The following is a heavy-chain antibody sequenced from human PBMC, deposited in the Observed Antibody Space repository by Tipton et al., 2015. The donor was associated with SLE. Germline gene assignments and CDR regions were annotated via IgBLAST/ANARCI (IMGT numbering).Heavy chain of an antibody. CDR3: ARERRLPTGIAVTGNLNVSDAFDI. Sequence: TLSLTCVVSGDSISTYAWWTWVRQPPGKGLEWIGSIYYSGSTYYNPSLKSRVTISEDRSKNQFSLKLTSVTAADTALYYCARERRLPTGIAVTGNLNVSDAFDIWGQGTMVTVSS. V-gene: IGHV4-4*02. D-gene: IGHD6-19*01. CDR2: IYYSGST. J-gene: IGHJ3*02. CDR1: GDSISTYAW.